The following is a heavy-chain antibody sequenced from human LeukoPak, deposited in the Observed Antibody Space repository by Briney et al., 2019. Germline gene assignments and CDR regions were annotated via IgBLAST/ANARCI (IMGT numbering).Heavy chain of an antibody. CDR2: INPSGGST. CDR1: GYTFINYN. D-gene: IGHD3-10*02. Sequence: ASVKVSCKTSGYTFINYNIHWVRQAPGQGLEWMGIINPSGGSTSYPQKFQDRVTMTRDTSTSAVYMELSSLKSDDTAIYYCARGVFGELEKLMFQHWGQGTLVTVSS. CDR3: ARGVFGELEKLMFQH. V-gene: IGHV1-46*01. J-gene: IGHJ1*01.